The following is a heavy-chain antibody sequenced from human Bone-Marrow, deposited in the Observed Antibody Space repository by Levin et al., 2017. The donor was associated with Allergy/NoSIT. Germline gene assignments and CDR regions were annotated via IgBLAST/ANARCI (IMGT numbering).Heavy chain of an antibody. D-gene: IGHD1-1*01. J-gene: IGHJ4*02. CDR3: ARDRNNWNEGGYFDY. V-gene: IGHV3-11*01. CDR2: ISSSGSTI. Sequence: PGGSLRLSCAASGFTFSDYYMSWIRQAPGKGLEWVSYISSSGSTIYYADSVKGRFTISRDNAKNALYLQMNSLRAEDTAVYYCARDRNNWNEGGYFDYWGQGTLVTVSS. CDR1: GFTFSDYY.